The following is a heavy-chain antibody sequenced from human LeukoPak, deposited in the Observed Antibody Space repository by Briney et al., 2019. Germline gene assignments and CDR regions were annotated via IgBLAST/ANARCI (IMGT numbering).Heavy chain of an antibody. CDR3: ARGFDSSGYYDLYYFDY. J-gene: IGHJ4*02. V-gene: IGHV4-38-2*02. CDR1: GYSISSGYY. Sequence: SETLSLTCTVSGYSISSGYYWGWIRQPPGKGLEWIGSIYHSGSTYYNPSLKSRVTISVDTSKNQFSLKLSSVTAADTAVYYCARGFDSSGYYDLYYFDYWGQGTLVTVSS. D-gene: IGHD3-22*01. CDR2: IYHSGST.